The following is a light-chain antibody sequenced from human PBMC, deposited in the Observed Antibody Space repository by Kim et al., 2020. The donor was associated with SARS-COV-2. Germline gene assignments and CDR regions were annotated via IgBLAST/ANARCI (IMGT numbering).Light chain of an antibody. CDR3: QAWDSSTRV. Sequence: SYELTQPPSVSVSPGQTASITCSGDKLGDKYACWYQQKPGQSPVLVIYQDSKRPSGIPERFSGSNSGNTATLTISGTQAMDEADYYCQAWDSSTRVFGGGPQRTV. CDR1: KLGDKY. CDR2: QDS. V-gene: IGLV3-1*01. J-gene: IGLJ2*01.